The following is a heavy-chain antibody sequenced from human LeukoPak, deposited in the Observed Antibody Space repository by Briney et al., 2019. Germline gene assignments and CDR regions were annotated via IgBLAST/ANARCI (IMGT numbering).Heavy chain of an antibody. J-gene: IGHJ4*02. V-gene: IGHV4-34*01. Sequence: PSETLSLTCAVYGGSFSDYYWSWIRQPPGKGLEWIGEINHSGSTNYNPSLKSRVTISADTSKNQFSLKLNSVTAADTAVYYCARVSERSGWYFSFDYWGQGTLVTVSS. CDR3: ARVSERSGWYFSFDY. D-gene: IGHD6-19*01. CDR2: INHSGST. CDR1: GGSFSDYY.